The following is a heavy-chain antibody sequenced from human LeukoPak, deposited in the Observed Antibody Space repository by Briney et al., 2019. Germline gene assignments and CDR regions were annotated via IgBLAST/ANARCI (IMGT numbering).Heavy chain of an antibody. V-gene: IGHV1-69*05. Sequence: SVKVSCKASGATFSSYAISWVRQAPGQGREWMGGIIPIFGTANYAQKFQGRVTITTDESTSTAYMELSSLRSEDTAVYYCARGRGIAGEWLLYSYYMDVCSKGTTVTVSS. CDR2: IIPIFGTA. D-gene: IGHD6-19*01. CDR1: GATFSSYA. CDR3: ARGRGIAGEWLLYSYYMDV. J-gene: IGHJ6*03.